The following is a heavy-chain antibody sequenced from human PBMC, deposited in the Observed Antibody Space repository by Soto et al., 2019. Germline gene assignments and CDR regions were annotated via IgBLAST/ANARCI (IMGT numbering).Heavy chain of an antibody. D-gene: IGHD6-6*01. CDR1: GGSISSSSYY. CDR3: ARLEQLVAFDY. CDR2: IYYSGST. Sequence: SETLSLTCTVSGGSISSSSYYWGWIRQPPGKGLEWIGSIYYSGSTYYNPSLKSRVTISVDTSKNQFSLKLSSVTAADTAVYYCARLEQLVAFDYWGQGTLVTVSS. V-gene: IGHV4-39*01. J-gene: IGHJ4*02.